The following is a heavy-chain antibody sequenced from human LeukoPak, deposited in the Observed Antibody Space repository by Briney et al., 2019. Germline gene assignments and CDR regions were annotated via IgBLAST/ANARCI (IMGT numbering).Heavy chain of an antibody. Sequence: SSETLSLTCAVYGGSSGSYYWSWIRQPPGKGLEWIGEINHSGNTNYNPSLKSRVTISLDTSKNQFSLRLSAATAADTALYYCAPIFGDYSDFDYWGQGTLVTVSS. CDR1: GGSSGSYY. D-gene: IGHD4-17*01. CDR2: INHSGNT. V-gene: IGHV4-34*01. J-gene: IGHJ4*02. CDR3: APIFGDYSDFDY.